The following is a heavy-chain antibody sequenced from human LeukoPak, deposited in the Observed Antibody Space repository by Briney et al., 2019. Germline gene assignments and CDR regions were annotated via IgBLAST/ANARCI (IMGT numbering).Heavy chain of an antibody. CDR2: IYYSGST. V-gene: IGHV4-59*01. CDR3: ASSGYCSSTSCYLLSY. J-gene: IGHJ4*02. CDR1: GGSISSYY. D-gene: IGHD2-2*01. Sequence: SETLSLTCTVSGGSISSYYWSWIRQPPGKGQEWIGYIYYSGSTNYNPSLKSRVTISVDTSKNQFSLKLSSVTAADTAVYYCASSGYCSSTSCYLLSYWGQGTLVTVSS.